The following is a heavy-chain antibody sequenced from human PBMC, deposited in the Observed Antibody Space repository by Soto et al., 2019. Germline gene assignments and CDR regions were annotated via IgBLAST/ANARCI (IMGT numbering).Heavy chain of an antibody. CDR3: ARVPGGGQWLGPSYDY. V-gene: IGHV1-18*04. D-gene: IGHD6-19*01. Sequence: ASVKVSCKASGYTFTSYGISWVRQAPGQGLEWMGWISAYNGNTNYAQKLQGRVTMTTDTSTSTGYMELRSLRSDDTAVYYCARVPGGGQWLGPSYDYWGQGTLVTVSS. J-gene: IGHJ4*02. CDR1: GYTFTSYG. CDR2: ISAYNGNT.